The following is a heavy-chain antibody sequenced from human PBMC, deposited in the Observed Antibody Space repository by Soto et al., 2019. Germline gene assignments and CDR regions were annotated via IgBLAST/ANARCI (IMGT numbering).Heavy chain of an antibody. CDR1: GFTFSSYG. J-gene: IGHJ4*02. Sequence: PGGSLRLSCAASGFTFSSYGMHWVRQAPGKGLEWVAVISYDGSNKYYADSVKGRFTISRDNSKNTLYLQMNSLRAEDTAVYYCAKVGPRGYLRWAFDYWGQGTLVTVSS. CDR2: ISYDGSNK. CDR3: AKVGPRGYLRWAFDY. V-gene: IGHV3-30*18. D-gene: IGHD3-22*01.